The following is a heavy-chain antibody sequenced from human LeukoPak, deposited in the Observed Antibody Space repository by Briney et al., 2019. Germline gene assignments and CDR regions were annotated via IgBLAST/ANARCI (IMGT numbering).Heavy chain of an antibody. CDR3: ARESQQLVTIDY. CDR2: IYSGGST. Sequence: GGSLRLSCAASGFTFSSYGMHWVRQAPGKGLEWVSVIYSGGSTYYADSVKGRFTISRDNSKNTLYLQMNSLRAEDTAVYYCARESQQLVTIDYWGQGTLVTVSS. D-gene: IGHD6-13*01. V-gene: IGHV3-66*01. CDR1: GFTFSSYG. J-gene: IGHJ4*02.